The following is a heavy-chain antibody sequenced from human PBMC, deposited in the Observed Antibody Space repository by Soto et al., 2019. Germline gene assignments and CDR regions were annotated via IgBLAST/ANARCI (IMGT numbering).Heavy chain of an antibody. D-gene: IGHD1-1*01. Sequence: GGSLRLSCAASGFTFSRYAMSWVRQAPGKGLEWVSAISGSGGSTYYADSVKGRFTISRDNSKNTLYLQMNSLRAEDTAVYYCAKVPGTRYYYYGMDVWGQGTTVTVSS. V-gene: IGHV3-23*01. CDR2: ISGSGGST. CDR3: AKVPGTRYYYYGMDV. J-gene: IGHJ6*02. CDR1: GFTFSRYA.